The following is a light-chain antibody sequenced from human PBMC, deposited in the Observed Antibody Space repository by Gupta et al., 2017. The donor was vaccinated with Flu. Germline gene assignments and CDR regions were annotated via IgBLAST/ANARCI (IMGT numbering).Light chain of an antibody. CDR1: QSISSY. V-gene: IGKV1-39*01. Sequence: GDRVTITCRASQSISSYLNWYQQKPGTAPKLLIYAASSLQSGVPSRFSGSGSGTDFTLTISSLQPEDFATYYCQQSYGTPLTFDQGTKLAIK. CDR2: AAS. CDR3: QQSYGTPLT. J-gene: IGKJ2*01.